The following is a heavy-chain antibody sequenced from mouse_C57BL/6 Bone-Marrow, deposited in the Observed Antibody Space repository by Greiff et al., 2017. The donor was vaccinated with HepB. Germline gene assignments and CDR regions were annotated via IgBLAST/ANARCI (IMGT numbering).Heavy chain of an antibody. CDR2: IDPSDSYT. V-gene: IGHV1-50*01. CDR1: GYTFTSYW. CDR3: AGDPHYFDY. Sequence: QVQLQQSGAELVKPGASVKLSCKAYGYTFTSYWMQWVKQRPGQGLEWIGEIDPSDSYTNYNQKFKGKATLTVDTSSSTAYMQLSSLTSEDSAVYYCAGDPHYFDYWGQGTTLTVSS. J-gene: IGHJ2*01.